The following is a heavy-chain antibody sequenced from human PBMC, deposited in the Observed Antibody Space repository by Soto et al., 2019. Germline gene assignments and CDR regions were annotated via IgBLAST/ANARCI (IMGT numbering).Heavy chain of an antibody. CDR2: IAYDGSNK. D-gene: IGHD3-22*01. Sequence: QVQLVESGGGVVQPGRSLRLSCAASGFTFSNYAMYWVRQAPGKGLEWVAVIAYDGSNKYYADSVKGRCTISRANSKNTLYLQINSLRAEDTAVYSCASGGTYYYPLDYWDQGTLVPVSS. J-gene: IGHJ4*02. CDR3: ASGGTYYYPLDY. CDR1: GFTFSNYA. V-gene: IGHV3-30-3*01.